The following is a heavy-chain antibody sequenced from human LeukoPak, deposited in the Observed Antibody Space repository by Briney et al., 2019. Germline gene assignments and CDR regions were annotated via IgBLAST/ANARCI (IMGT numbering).Heavy chain of an antibody. Sequence: SETLSLTCTVSGGSISSADCYWSWLRQPPGKGLEWIGYVYYSGSTNYNPSLKSRVTISVDTSKNQFSLKLSSVTAADTAVYYCARGAGYSSSNDYWGQGTLVTVSS. V-gene: IGHV4-61*08. CDR1: GGSISSADCY. CDR2: VYYSGST. D-gene: IGHD6-13*01. CDR3: ARGAGYSSSNDY. J-gene: IGHJ4*02.